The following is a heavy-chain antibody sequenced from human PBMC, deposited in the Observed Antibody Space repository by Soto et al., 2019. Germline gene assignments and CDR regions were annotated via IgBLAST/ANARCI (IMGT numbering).Heavy chain of an antibody. D-gene: IGHD6-13*01. CDR1: GASINDYY. CDR2: MYYSETT. J-gene: IGHJ5*02. Sequence: KPSETLSLTCTVSGASINDYYWSWIRQTPGKGLDWVGFMYYSETTKYNPSLKGRVNMSLDTSKNQVSLHLKSVTAADTAVYYCARANSSTWYKLEYKWFDPWGQGTLVT. CDR3: ARANSSTWYKLEYKWFDP. V-gene: IGHV4-59*01.